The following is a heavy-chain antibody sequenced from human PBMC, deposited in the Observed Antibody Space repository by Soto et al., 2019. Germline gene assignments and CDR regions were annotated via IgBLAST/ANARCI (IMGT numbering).Heavy chain of an antibody. CDR2: IYHSGRT. Sequence: SETLSLTCAVSGGSITTTNWWNWVRQPPGKGLEWIGEIYHSGRTNFNPSLKSRVTISIDQSKNQVSLKLSSVTAADTAVYYCARRAVAGTSWVDPWGQGTQVTVSS. CDR3: ARRAVAGTSWVDP. D-gene: IGHD6-19*01. V-gene: IGHV4-4*02. CDR1: GGSITTTNW. J-gene: IGHJ5*02.